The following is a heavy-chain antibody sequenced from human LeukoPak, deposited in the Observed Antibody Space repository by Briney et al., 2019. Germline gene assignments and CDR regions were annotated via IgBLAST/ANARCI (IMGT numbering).Heavy chain of an antibody. CDR1: GGSISSYY. V-gene: IGHV4-59*01. D-gene: IGHD3-3*02. CDR3: ARAFYPGYYSYMAV. CDR2: IYYSGST. Sequence: PSETLSLTCTVSGGSISSYYWSWIRQPPGKVLEWIGYIYYSGSTNYNPSLKSRVTISVDTSKNQFSLKLSSVTAADTAVYYCARAFYPGYYSYMAVWGKGTTVTVSS. J-gene: IGHJ6*03.